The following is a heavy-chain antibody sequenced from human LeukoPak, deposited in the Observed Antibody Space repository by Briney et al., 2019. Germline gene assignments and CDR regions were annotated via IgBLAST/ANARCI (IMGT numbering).Heavy chain of an antibody. CDR3: AGGSGWLFDY. J-gene: IGHJ4*02. Sequence: PSETLSLTCTVSGGSISGYYWNWMRQPPWKGLEWIGYFYYSGSTNYNPSLRGRVTISVDTSKNQFSLTLTSVTAADTAVYYCAGGSGWLFDYWGQGIPVTVSP. D-gene: IGHD6-19*01. CDR2: FYYSGST. V-gene: IGHV4-59*01. CDR1: GGSISGYY.